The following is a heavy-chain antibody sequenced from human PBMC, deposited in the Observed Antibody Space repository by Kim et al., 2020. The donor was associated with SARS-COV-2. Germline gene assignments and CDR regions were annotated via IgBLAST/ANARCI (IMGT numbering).Heavy chain of an antibody. D-gene: IGHD3-10*01. V-gene: IGHV1-46*01. Sequence: ASVKVSCKASGYTFTSYYMHWVRQAPGQGLEWMGIINPSGGSTSYAQKFQGRVTMTRDTSTSTVYMELSSLRSEDTAVYYCARDGPYGSGRSGVYYFDYWGQGTLVTVSS. CDR3: ARDGPYGSGRSGVYYFDY. J-gene: IGHJ4*02. CDR1: GYTFTSYY. CDR2: INPSGGST.